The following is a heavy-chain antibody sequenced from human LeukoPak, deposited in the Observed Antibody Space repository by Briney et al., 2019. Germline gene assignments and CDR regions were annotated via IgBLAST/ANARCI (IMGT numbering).Heavy chain of an antibody. CDR1: GFTFGKYW. V-gene: IGHV3-7*03. CDR2: IKLDGSEK. Sequence: GGSLRLSCVASGFTFGKYWMSWVRQAPGKGLEWVANIKLDGSEKNYVDSVKGRFTISRDNTKNSLYLQMNSLRAEDTAVFYCARDQYDTWSRRGNFDAWGQGTLVIVSS. CDR3: ARDQYDTWSRRGNFDA. D-gene: IGHD3-3*01. J-gene: IGHJ4*02.